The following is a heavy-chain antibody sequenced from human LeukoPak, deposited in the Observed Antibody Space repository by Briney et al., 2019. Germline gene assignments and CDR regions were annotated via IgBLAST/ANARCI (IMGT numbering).Heavy chain of an antibody. D-gene: IGHD3-22*01. CDR2: IISGGST. V-gene: IGHV3-23*01. J-gene: IGHJ4*02. CDR1: GFTFSSYA. CDR3: ANFGGDSSGYYYPLDY. Sequence: GSLRLSCAASGFTFSSYAMSWVRQAPGKGLEWVSTIISGGSTYYADSVKGRFTISRENSKNTLYLQMNSLRVEDTAVYYCANFGGDSSGYYYPLDYWGQGTLVTVSS.